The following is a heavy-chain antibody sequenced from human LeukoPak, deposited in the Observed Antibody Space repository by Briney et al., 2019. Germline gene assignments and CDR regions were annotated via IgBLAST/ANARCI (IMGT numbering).Heavy chain of an antibody. V-gene: IGHV1-18*01. D-gene: IGHD2-2*01. Sequence: GASVKVSCKASGYTFTSYGISWVRQAPGQGLEWMGWISAYNGNTNYAQKLQGRVTMTTDTSTSTAYMELRSLRSDDTAVYYCARDLAWGDCSTTSCSTKDHNWLDPWGQGTLVTVTS. CDR2: ISAYNGNT. CDR1: GYTFTSYG. CDR3: ARDLAWGDCSTTSCSTKDHNWLDP. J-gene: IGHJ5*02.